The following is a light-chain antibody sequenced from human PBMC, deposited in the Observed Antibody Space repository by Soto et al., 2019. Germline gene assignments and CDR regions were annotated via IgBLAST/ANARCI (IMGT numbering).Light chain of an antibody. CDR1: SSDVGSYDL. Sequence: QSAPTQPASVSGSPGQSITISCTGASSDVGSYDLVSWYQQHPGKAPKLIIYEVTERPSGVSNRFSGSKSGNTASLTISGLQAEDEADYYCCAYAGDSHFVFGIGTKLTVL. CDR3: CAYAGDSHFV. CDR2: EVT. J-gene: IGLJ1*01. V-gene: IGLV2-23*02.